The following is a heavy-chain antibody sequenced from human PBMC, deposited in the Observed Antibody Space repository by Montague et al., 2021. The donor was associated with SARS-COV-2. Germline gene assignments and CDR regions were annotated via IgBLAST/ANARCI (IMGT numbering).Heavy chain of an antibody. D-gene: IGHD3-22*01. CDR1: GGSISSSSYY. V-gene: IGHV4-39*01. CDR2: IYYSGST. Sequence: SETLSLTCTVSGGSISSSSYYWGWIRQPPGKGLEWIGSIYYSGSTYYNPSLKSRVTISVDTSKNQFSLRLSSVTAADTAVYYCARHGKTRIAMIVVVIGYFDYGDQGTLVTVSS. CDR3: ARHGKTRIAMIVVVIGYFDY. J-gene: IGHJ4*02.